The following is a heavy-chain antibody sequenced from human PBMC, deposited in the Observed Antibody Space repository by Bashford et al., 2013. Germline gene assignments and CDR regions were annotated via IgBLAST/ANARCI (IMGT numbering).Heavy chain of an antibody. D-gene: IGHD6-6*01. J-gene: IGHJ6*02. Sequence: SETLSLTCTVSGGSISSGGYYWSWIRQHPGKGLEWIGYIYYSGSTYYNPSLKSRVTISVDTSKNQFSLKLSSVTAADTAVYYCARVAWWVSAARPRYYYYGMDVWGQGTTVTVSS. CDR3: ARVAWWVSAARPRYYYYGMDV. V-gene: IGHV4-31*03. CDR2: IYYSGST. CDR1: GGSISSGGYY.